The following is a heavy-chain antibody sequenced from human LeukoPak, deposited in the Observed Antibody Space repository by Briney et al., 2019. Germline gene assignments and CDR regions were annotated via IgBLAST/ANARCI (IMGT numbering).Heavy chain of an antibody. V-gene: IGHV3-15*01. CDR2: IKSKTDGGTT. CDR1: GFTFSNAW. CDR3: TTSRSGWYYFDY. D-gene: IGHD6-19*01. Sequence: GETLTLTCAASGFTFSNAWRRWVRQAPGKGLEWVGRIKSKTDGGTTDYAAPVKGRFTISRDDSKNTLYLQMNSLKTEDTAVYYCTTSRSGWYYFDYWGRGTLVTVSS. J-gene: IGHJ4*02.